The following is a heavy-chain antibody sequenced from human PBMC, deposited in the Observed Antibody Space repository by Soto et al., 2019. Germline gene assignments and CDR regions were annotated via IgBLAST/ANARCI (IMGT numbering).Heavy chain of an antibody. CDR2: IVVGSGNT. D-gene: IGHD1-26*01. CDR3: AADLPWEPDDAFDI. V-gene: IGHV1-58*01. Sequence: SVKVSCKASGFTFASSAVQWGRQARGQRLEWVGWIVVGSGNTNYAQKFQERVTITRDMSTSTAYMELSSLRSEDTAVYYCAADLPWEPDDAFDIWGQGTMVTVSS. CDR1: GFTFASSA. J-gene: IGHJ3*02.